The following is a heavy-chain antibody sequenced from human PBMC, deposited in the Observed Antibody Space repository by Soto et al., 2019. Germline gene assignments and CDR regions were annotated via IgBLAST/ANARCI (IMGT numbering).Heavy chain of an antibody. CDR1: GFTFNSYA. V-gene: IGHV3-23*01. J-gene: IGHJ4*02. CDR2: ISGSGGTT. Sequence: EVQLLESGGGLVQPGGSLRLSCGGSGFTFNSYAMTWVRQAPGKGLEWVSAISGSGGTTYYANSVKGRFTISRDQSKYTLYLQMNILSAEDTAIYYCAKDRHYGSGTYSDSYLDYWGQGTLVTVSS. CDR3: AKDRHYGSGTYSDSYLDY. D-gene: IGHD3-10*01.